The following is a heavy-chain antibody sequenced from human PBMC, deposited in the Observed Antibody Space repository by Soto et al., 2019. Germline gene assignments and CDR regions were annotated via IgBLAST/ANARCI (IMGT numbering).Heavy chain of an antibody. J-gene: IGHJ3*02. Sequence: PGGSLRLSCAASGLTFRGYAMTWVRQAPGKGLEWVSGTSGSGGNTYYTDSVKGRFTIYRDNSKNTLYLQMNSLKAEDTAVYYCAKGVGYDTSAFDIWGPGTMVTVSS. CDR1: GLTFRGYA. V-gene: IGHV3-23*01. CDR3: AKGVGYDTSAFDI. D-gene: IGHD3-22*01. CDR2: TSGSGGNT.